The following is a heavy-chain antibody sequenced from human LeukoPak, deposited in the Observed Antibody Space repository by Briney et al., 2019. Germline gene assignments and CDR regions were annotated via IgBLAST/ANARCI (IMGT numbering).Heavy chain of an antibody. CDR1: GGSISSGDYY. D-gene: IGHD2-15*01. V-gene: IGHV4-30-4*01. J-gene: IGHJ3*02. CDR2: IYYSGST. CDR3: ARAPIYCSGGSCYAGAFDI. Sequence: PSQTLSLTCTVSGGSISSGDYYWSWIRQPPGKGLEWIGYIYYSGSTYYNPSLKSRVTISVDTSKNQFSLKLSSVTAADTAVYYCARAPIYCSGGSCYAGAFDIWGQGTMVIVSS.